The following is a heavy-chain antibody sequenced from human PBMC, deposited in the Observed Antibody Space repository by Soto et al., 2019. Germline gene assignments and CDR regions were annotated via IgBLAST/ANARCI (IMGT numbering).Heavy chain of an antibody. CDR2: VYPGDSDT. J-gene: IGHJ4*02. CDR1: EYNFTTTW. Sequence: GASLKISCNGSEYNFTTTWIGWVRQVPGKGLEWMGIVYPGDSDTRYSPSFQGRVTISADKSIATAYLHWSSLKASDTAMYFCASGFTLDFFDSWGPGTPVTVSS. V-gene: IGHV5-51*01. D-gene: IGHD3-10*01. CDR3: ASGFTLDFFDS.